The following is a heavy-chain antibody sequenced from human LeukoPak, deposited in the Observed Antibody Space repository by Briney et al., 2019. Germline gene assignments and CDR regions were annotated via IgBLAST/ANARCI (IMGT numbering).Heavy chain of an antibody. D-gene: IGHD6-13*01. V-gene: IGHV1-3*01. CDR3: ARDVGSSWYAEYFQH. J-gene: IGHJ1*01. CDR2: INAGNGNT. Sequence: ASVRVSCKASGYTFTSYAMHWVRQAPGQRLEWMGWINAGNGNTKYSQKFQGRVTITRDTSASTAYMELGSLRSEDTAVYYCARDVGSSWYAEYFQHWGQGTLVTVSS. CDR1: GYTFTSYA.